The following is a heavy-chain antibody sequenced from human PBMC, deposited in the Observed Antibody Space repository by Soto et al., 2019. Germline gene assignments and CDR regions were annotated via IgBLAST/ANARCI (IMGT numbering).Heavy chain of an antibody. CDR3: TTVFEY. V-gene: IGHV3-74*01. Sequence: EVQLVESGGGLVQPGGSLRLSCAASGIIFTNYWMHWVRQAPGKGLVWVSRIDNDGSGTSYADSVKGRFTISRDNAKNTVYLQLYSLRAEATAVSYCTTVFEYWGQGTLVTVSS. CDR1: GIIFTNYW. CDR2: IDNDGSGT. J-gene: IGHJ4*02.